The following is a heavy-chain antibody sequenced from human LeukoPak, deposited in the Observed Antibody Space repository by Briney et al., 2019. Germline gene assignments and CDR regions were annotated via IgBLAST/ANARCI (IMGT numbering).Heavy chain of an antibody. V-gene: IGHV3-23*01. CDR3: AKDTGYTSGRLDY. CDR2: ISSSGGTT. Sequence: GGSLRLSCAASGFTFSSYAMSWVRQAPGKGLEWVSSISSSGGTTYYADSVKGRFTISRDYSKNTLFLQMNSLTTEDTAVYYCAKDTGYTSGRLDYWGQGNLVTVSS. J-gene: IGHJ4*02. CDR1: GFTFSSYA. D-gene: IGHD6-19*01.